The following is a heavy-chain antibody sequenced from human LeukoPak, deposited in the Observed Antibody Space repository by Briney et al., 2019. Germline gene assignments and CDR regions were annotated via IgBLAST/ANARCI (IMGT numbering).Heavy chain of an antibody. CDR3: ARVRNNYDSSGFSAAEY. CDR2: IWYDGTNK. D-gene: IGHD3-22*01. V-gene: IGHV3-33*01. Sequence: GGSLRLSCVVSGISFSSHGMHGVRQAPGRGLEWVAVIWYDGTNKDYADSVKGRFTISRDNSKNTLFLQMTSLRAEDTAVYYCARVRNNYDSSGFSAAEYWDQGTLVTVSS. J-gene: IGHJ4*02. CDR1: GISFSSHG.